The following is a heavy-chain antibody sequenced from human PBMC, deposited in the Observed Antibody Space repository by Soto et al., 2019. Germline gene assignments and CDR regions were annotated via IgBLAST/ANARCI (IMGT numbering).Heavy chain of an antibody. V-gene: IGHV1-18*01. J-gene: IGHJ4*02. CDR2: ISAYNGNT. Sequence: GPVEGSGKGSGLTFSRSRVTWVRHAPGQGLEWMGWISAYNGNTNYAQKLQGRVTMTTDTSTSTAYMELRSLRSDDTAVYYCARDSAVAEVYFDYWGQGTLVTVSS. CDR1: GLTFSRSR. CDR3: ARDSAVAEVYFDY. D-gene: IGHD6-19*01.